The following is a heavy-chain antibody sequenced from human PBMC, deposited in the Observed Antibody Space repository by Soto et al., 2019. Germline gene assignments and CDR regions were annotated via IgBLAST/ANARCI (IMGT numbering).Heavy chain of an antibody. Sequence: QVQLVQSGAEVKKPGSSVKVSCKASGGTFSSYAISWVRQAPGQGLEWMGGIIPIFGTANYAQKFQGRVTITADESTSTAYMELSSLRSEDTAVYYCARTYCSGGSCYRYGMDVWGQGTTVTVSS. CDR3: ARTYCSGGSCYRYGMDV. CDR1: GGTFSSYA. CDR2: IIPIFGTA. D-gene: IGHD2-15*01. V-gene: IGHV1-69*01. J-gene: IGHJ6*02.